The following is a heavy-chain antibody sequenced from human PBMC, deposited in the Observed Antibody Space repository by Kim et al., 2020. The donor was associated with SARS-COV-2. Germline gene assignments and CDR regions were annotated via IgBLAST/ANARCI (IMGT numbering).Heavy chain of an antibody. J-gene: IGHJ4*02. CDR3: AKDLMGWEPDGFDY. D-gene: IGHD1-26*01. CDR1: GFTFSSYG. CDR2: ISYDGSNK. Sequence: GGSLRLSCAASGFTFSSYGMHWVRQAPGKGLEWVAVISYDGSNKYYADSVKGRFTISRDNSKNTLYLQMNSLRAEDTAVYYCAKDLMGWEPDGFDYWGQG. V-gene: IGHV3-30*18.